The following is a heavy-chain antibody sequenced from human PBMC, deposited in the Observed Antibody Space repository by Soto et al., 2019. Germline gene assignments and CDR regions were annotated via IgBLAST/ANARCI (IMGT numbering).Heavy chain of an antibody. V-gene: IGHV3-7*03. J-gene: IGHJ3*02. CDR3: ERDFTDDAFDI. CDR1: GLIFSNFW. CDR2: IKQDGSEK. Sequence: GGALRLSCVASGLIFSNFWMSWVRQAPGKGLEWVAKIKQDGSEKYYVNSVKGRFTISRDNAKNSLFLQMNSLRADDTAVYYCERDFTDDAFDIWGQGTMVTVSS.